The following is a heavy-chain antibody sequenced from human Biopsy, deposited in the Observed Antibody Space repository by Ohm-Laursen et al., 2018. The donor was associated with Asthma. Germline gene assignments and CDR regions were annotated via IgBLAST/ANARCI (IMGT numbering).Heavy chain of an antibody. CDR1: GFTFSRYV. D-gene: IGHD1-26*01. J-gene: IGHJ4*02. V-gene: IGHV3-30*18. Sequence: SLRLSCAASGFTFSRYVMHWVRQAPGKGLDWAAVISFDGSNKNYTDSVKGRFTISRDNSRNTLHLQMNSLRAEDTAVYYCAKDVFPGWELRRGPDYWGQGTLVTVSS. CDR3: AKDVFPGWELRRGPDY. CDR2: ISFDGSNK.